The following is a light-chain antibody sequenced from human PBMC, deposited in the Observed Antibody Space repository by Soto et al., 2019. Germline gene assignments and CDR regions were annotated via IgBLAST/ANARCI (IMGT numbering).Light chain of an antibody. CDR2: EVT. J-gene: IGLJ1*01. V-gene: IGLV2-14*01. CDR1: SSDVGGYNY. CDR3: SSYTSRSTLV. Sequence: QSALTQPASVSGSPGQSITISCTGTSSDVGGYNYVSWYQQHPGKAPKLMIYEVTNRPSGVSNRFSGSKSGNTASLTISGPPAEDEADYYCSSYTSRSTLVFGTGTKLTVL.